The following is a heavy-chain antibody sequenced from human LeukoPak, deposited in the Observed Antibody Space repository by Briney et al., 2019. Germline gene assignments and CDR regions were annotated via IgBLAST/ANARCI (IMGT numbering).Heavy chain of an antibody. J-gene: IGHJ6*02. V-gene: IGHV1-2*02. CDR2: INPNSGGT. CDR3: ARDRYCSGGSCYGLDV. Sequence: GASVKVSCKASGHTFTGYYMHWLRQAPGQGLEWMGWINPNSGGTNYAQKFQGRVTMTRDTSISTAYMELSRLRSDDTAVYYCARDRYCSGGSCYGLDVWGQGTTVTVSS. D-gene: IGHD2-15*01. CDR1: GHTFTGYY.